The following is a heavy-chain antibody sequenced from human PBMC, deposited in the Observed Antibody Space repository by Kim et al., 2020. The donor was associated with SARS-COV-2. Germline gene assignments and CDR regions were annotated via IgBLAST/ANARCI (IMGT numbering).Heavy chain of an antibody. CDR1: GYSISSGYY. Sequence: SETLSLTCTVSGYSISSGYYWGWIRQPPGKGLEWIGSIYHSGSTYYNPSLNSRVTISVDTSKNQFSLKLSSVTAADTAVYYCARDLWQDPRRQWELLFYLDYWGQGTLVTVSS. CDR2: IYHSGST. V-gene: IGHV4-38-2*02. J-gene: IGHJ4*02. D-gene: IGHD1-26*01. CDR3: ARDLWQDPRRQWELLFYLDY.